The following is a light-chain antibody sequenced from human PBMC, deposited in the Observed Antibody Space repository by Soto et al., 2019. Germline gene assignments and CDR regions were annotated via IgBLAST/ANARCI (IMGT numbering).Light chain of an antibody. V-gene: IGLV2-18*01. CDR3: SLYTSSSTYV. CDR2: EVS. J-gene: IGLJ1*01. CDR1: SSDVGSYNR. Sequence: QSVLTQPPSVSGSPGQSVTISCTGTSSDVGSYNRVSWYQQPPGTAPKLMIYEVSNRPSGVPDRFSGSKSGNTASLTISGLQAEDEADYYCSLYTSSSTYVFGTGTKVTAL.